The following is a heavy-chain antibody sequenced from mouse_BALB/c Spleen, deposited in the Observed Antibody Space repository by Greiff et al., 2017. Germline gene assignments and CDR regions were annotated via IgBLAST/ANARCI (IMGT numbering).Heavy chain of an antibody. D-gene: IGHD1-1*01. CDR3: ARRGLLRYYYAMDD. V-gene: IGHV5-12-1*01. Sequence: EVQLVESGGGLVKPGGSLKLSCAASGFAFSSYDMSWVRQTPEKRLEWVAYISSGGGSTYYPDTVKGRFTISRDNAKNTLYLQMSSLKSEDTAMYYCARRGLLRYYYAMDDWGQGTSVTVSS. CDR2: ISSGGGST. CDR1: GFAFSSYD. J-gene: IGHJ4*01.